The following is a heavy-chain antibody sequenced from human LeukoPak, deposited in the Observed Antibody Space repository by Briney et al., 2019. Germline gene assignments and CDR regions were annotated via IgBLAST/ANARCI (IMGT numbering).Heavy chain of an antibody. CDR1: GDSISSYY. CDR3: ARHRSSSLYFDY. V-gene: IGHV4-59*08. D-gene: IGHD6-6*01. J-gene: IGHJ4*02. Sequence: SETLSLTCTVSGDSISSYYWSWIRQPPGKGLEWVGYISHSGSTNYNPSLNSRVTISVDTSKNRFSLELRSVTAADAAVYYCARHRSSSLYFDYWGQGTLVTVSP. CDR2: ISHSGST.